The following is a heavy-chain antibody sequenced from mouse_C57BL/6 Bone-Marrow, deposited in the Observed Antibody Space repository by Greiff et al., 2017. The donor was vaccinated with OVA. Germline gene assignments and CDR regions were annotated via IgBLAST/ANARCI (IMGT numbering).Heavy chain of an antibody. CDR1: GYSITSGYD. V-gene: IGHV3-1*01. Sequence: EVMLVESGPGMVKPSQSLSLTCTVTGYSITSGYDWHWIRHFPGNKLEWMGYISYSGSTNYNPSLKSRISITHDTSKNHFFLKLNSVTTEDTATYYCAREGDYYGSSYYAMDYWGQGTSVTVSS. D-gene: IGHD1-1*01. J-gene: IGHJ4*01. CDR2: ISYSGST. CDR3: AREGDYYGSSYYAMDY.